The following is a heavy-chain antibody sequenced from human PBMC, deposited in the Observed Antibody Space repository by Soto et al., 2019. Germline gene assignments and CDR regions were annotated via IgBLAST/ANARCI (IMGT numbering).Heavy chain of an antibody. CDR2: IDKVGTDS. Sequence: EVQLVESGGGLVQHGGSLRLSCAASEFTFSGRSVHWVRQAPGKGLVWVSGIDKVGTDSTYADSVKGRFTSYRDNDKNTVYLQMISLRVEDTAVYYCARGWFGPDVWGKGTTVTVSS. V-gene: IGHV3-74*01. J-gene: IGHJ6*03. D-gene: IGHD3-10*01. CDR3: ARGWFGPDV. CDR1: EFTFSGRS.